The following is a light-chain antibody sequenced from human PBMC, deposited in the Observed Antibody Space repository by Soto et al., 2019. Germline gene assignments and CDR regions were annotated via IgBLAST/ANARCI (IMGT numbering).Light chain of an antibody. V-gene: IGKV1-5*01. CDR1: QNINRW. Sequence: DIQMTQSPSTLAASVGDRVTITCRASQNINRWLAWYQQTPGKAPKVLIYDASSLQSGVPSRFSGSGSGTECTLTFTSLQPDDFGTYYCQQYDGNFGPGTKVEFK. CDR3: QQYDGN. CDR2: DAS. J-gene: IGKJ3*01.